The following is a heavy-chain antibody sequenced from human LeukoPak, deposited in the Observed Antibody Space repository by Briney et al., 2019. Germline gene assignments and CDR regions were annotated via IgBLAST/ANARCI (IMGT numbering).Heavy chain of an antibody. D-gene: IGHD6-19*01. J-gene: IGHJ4*02. CDR2: IYYSGST. Sequence: SETLFLTCTVSGGYISSSSTYYWGWIRQPPGKGLEWIGSIYYSGSTYYNPSLKSRVTISVDTSKNQFSLKVTSVSAADTAVYYCARSLKISSGWFHNFDYWGQGTLVTVSS. V-gene: IGHV4-39*01. CDR3: ARSLKISSGWFHNFDY. CDR1: GGYISSSSTYY.